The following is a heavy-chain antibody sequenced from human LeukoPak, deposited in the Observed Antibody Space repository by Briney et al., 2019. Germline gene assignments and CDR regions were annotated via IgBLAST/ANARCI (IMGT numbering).Heavy chain of an antibody. J-gene: IGHJ3*02. V-gene: IGHV4-39*01. Sequence: PSETLSLTCSVSGGSVSSGLDYWGWIRQPPGKGLEWVGNIYYTGSTYSNPSLKSRVTMSVDTSKNQFSLKLSSVTAADTAVYYCARIDDYGDQGYAFDIWGQGTMVTVSS. CDR2: IYYTGST. D-gene: IGHD4-17*01. CDR3: ARIDDYGDQGYAFDI. CDR1: GGSVSSGLDY.